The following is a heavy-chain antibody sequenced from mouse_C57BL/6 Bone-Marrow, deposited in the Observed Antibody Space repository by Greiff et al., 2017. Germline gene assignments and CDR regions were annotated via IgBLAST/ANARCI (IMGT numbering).Heavy chain of an antibody. CDR1: GYTFTSYW. CDR3: ARKDYSNFYYFDY. CDR2: INPSNGGT. D-gene: IGHD2-5*01. J-gene: IGHJ2*01. Sequence: QVQLQQPGTELVKPGASVKLPCKASGYTFTSYWMHWVKQRPGQGLEWIGNINPSNGGTNYNEKFKSKATLTVDKSSSTAYMQLRSLTSEDSAVYYCARKDYSNFYYFDYWGQGTTLTVSS. V-gene: IGHV1-53*01.